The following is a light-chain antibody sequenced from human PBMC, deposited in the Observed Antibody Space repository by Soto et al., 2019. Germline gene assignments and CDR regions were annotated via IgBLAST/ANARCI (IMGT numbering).Light chain of an antibody. CDR3: SSYTSSSTLAV. CDR2: DVS. J-gene: IGLJ2*01. CDR1: SSDVGGSNY. Sequence: QSALTQPASVSGSPGQSITISCTGTSSDVGGSNYVSWYQQHPGKAPKLMIYDVSNRPSGVSNRFSGSKSGNTASLTISGLQAEDEADYYCSSYTSSSTLAVFGGGTQLTVL. V-gene: IGLV2-14*01.